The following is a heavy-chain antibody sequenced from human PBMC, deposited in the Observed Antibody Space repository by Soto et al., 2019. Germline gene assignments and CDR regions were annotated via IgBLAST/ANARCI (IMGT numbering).Heavy chain of an antibody. CDR2: ISGSGGST. Sequence: GGALRRSCAASGFTFSSYAISWVRQAPGKGLEWVSAISGSGGSTYYADSVKGRFTISRDNSKNTLYLQMNSLRAEDTAVYYCAKDFGAAAGTVYWGQGTLVTVSS. J-gene: IGHJ4*02. CDR3: AKDFGAAAGTVY. CDR1: GFTFSSYA. D-gene: IGHD6-13*01. V-gene: IGHV3-23*01.